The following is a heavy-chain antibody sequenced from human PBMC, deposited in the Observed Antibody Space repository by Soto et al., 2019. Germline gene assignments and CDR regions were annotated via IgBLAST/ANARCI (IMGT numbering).Heavy chain of an antibody. CDR3: ARVPYYYDSSGYQGSYYYYYGMDV. J-gene: IGHJ6*02. D-gene: IGHD3-22*01. Sequence: QVQLVQSGAEVKKPGASVKVSCKASGYTFTSYGISWVRQAPGQGLEWMGWISAYNGNTNYAQKLQGRVTMTTDTSTSTAYMERRSLRSDDTAVYYCARVPYYYDSSGYQGSYYYYYGMDVWGQGTTVTVSS. CDR1: GYTFTSYG. V-gene: IGHV1-18*04. CDR2: ISAYNGNT.